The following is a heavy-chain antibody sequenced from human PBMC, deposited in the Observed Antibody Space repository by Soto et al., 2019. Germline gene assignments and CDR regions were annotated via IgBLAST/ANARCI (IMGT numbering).Heavy chain of an antibody. Sequence: ASVKVSCKASGYTFTSYGISWVRQAPGQGLEWMGWISAYNGNTNYAQKLQGRVTMTTDTSTSTAYMELRSLRSDDTAVYYYARGYHFDWLSANYDYYGMDVWGQGTTVTVSS. CDR3: ARGYHFDWLSANYDYYGMDV. CDR1: GYTFTSYG. D-gene: IGHD3-9*01. V-gene: IGHV1-18*01. CDR2: ISAYNGNT. J-gene: IGHJ6*02.